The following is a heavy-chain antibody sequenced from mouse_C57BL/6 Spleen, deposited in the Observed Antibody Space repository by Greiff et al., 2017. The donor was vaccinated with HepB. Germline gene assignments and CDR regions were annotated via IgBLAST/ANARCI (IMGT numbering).Heavy chain of an antibody. V-gene: IGHV1-80*01. Sequence: QVQLKESGAELVKPGASVKISCKASGYAFSSYWMNWVKQRPGKGLEWIGQIYPGDGDTNYNGKFKGKATLTADKSSSTAYMQLSSLTSEDSAVYFCARDSGKMYYFDYWGQGTTLTVSS. CDR2: IYPGDGDT. D-gene: IGHD1-1*01. J-gene: IGHJ2*01. CDR1: GYAFSSYW. CDR3: ARDSGKMYYFDY.